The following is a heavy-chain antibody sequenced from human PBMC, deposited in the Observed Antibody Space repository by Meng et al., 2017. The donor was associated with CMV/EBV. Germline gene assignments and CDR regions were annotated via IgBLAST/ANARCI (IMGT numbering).Heavy chain of an antibody. CDR2: IYSGGSST. CDR3: AKDLQPRFSGSYYYYGMDV. Sequence: GESLKISCAASGFTFGSYAMSWVRQAPGKGLEWVSVIYSGGSSTYYADSVKGRFTISRDNSKNTLYLQMNSLRAEDTAVYYCAKDLQPRFSGSYYYYGMDVWGQGTTVTVSS. V-gene: IGHV3-23*03. CDR1: GFTFGSYA. J-gene: IGHJ6*02. D-gene: IGHD1-26*01.